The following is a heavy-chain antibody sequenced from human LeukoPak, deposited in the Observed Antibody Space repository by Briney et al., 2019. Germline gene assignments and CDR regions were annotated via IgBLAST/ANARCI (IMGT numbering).Heavy chain of an antibody. CDR3: ARVVGYCSGGSCYGGSWFDP. CDR1: GYTFTSYG. J-gene: IGHJ5*02. Sequence: ASVKVSCKASGYTFTSYGISWVRQAPGQGLEWMGWISAYIGNTNYAQKLQGRVTMTTDTSTSTAYMELRSLRSDDTAVYYCARVVGYCSGGSCYGGSWFDPWGQGTLVTVSS. V-gene: IGHV1-18*01. D-gene: IGHD2-15*01. CDR2: ISAYIGNT.